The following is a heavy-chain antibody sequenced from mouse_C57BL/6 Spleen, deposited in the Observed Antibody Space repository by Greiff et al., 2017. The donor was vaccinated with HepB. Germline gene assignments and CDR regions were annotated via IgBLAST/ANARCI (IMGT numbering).Heavy chain of an antibody. CDR3: ARGGLVATPSWFAY. J-gene: IGHJ3*01. Sequence: EVQLQQSGPELVKPGASVKIPCKASGYTFTDYNMDWVKQSHGKSLEWIGDINPNNGGTIYNQKFKGKATLTVDKSSSTAYMELRSLTSEDTAVYYCARGGLVATPSWFAYWGQGTLVTVSA. CDR1: GYTFTDYN. CDR2: INPNNGGT. D-gene: IGHD1-1*01. V-gene: IGHV1-18*01.